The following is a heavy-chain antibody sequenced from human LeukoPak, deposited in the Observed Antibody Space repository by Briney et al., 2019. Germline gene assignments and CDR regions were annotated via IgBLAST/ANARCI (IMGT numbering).Heavy chain of an antibody. CDR3: ARDMSSSSGYGMDV. CDR1: GFTFSSYA. D-gene: IGHD6-6*01. CDR2: ISYDGSNK. Sequence: GRSLRLSCAASGFTFSSYAMHWVRQAPGKGLEWVAVISYDGSNKYYADSVKGRFTISRDNSKNTLYLQMNSLRAEDTAVYCCARDMSSSSGYGMDVWGQGTTVTVSS. J-gene: IGHJ6*02. V-gene: IGHV3-30-3*01.